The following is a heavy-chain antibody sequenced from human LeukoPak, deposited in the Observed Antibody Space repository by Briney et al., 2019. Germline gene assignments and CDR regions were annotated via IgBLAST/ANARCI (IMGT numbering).Heavy chain of an antibody. CDR1: GGSISSYY. D-gene: IGHD6-19*01. CDR2: IYYSGST. V-gene: IGHV4-59*12. Sequence: SETLSLTCTVSGGSISSYYWSWIRQPPGKGLEWIGYIYYSGSTNYNPSLKSRVTISVDTSKNQFSLKLSSVTAADTAVYYCARDSGYSSGWIYYYGMDVWGQGTTVTVSS. CDR3: ARDSGYSSGWIYYYGMDV. J-gene: IGHJ6*02.